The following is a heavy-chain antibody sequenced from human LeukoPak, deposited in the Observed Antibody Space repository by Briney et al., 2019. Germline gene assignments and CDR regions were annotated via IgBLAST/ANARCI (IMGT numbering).Heavy chain of an antibody. CDR1: GDSVSGNSAT. J-gene: IGHJ4*02. V-gene: IGHV6-1*01. CDR3: GRAEHDWGSDY. Sequence: SQTLSLTCAISGDSVSGNSATWNSIRQSTSRGLEWLGRTYYRSKWFNDYAVSVKGRITINPDTSKNQFSLHLNSVTPEDTAVYYCGRAEHDWGSDYWGQGTLVTVSS. CDR2: TYYRSKWFN. D-gene: IGHD3-9*01.